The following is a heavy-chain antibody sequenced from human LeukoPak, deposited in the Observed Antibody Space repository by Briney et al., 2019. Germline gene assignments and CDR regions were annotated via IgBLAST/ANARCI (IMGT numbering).Heavy chain of an antibody. Sequence: SQTLSLTCDISGDSVSSNSAAWNWIRQSPSRGLEWLGRTFYRSKWYNEYEVSLKSRLTINADTSKNHFFLQLNSVTPEDTAVYYCARSGGTAIGNYERATFDYWGQGTLVTVSS. D-gene: IGHD1-7*01. V-gene: IGHV6-1*01. CDR1: GDSVSSNSAA. J-gene: IGHJ4*02. CDR3: ARSGGTAIGNYERATFDY. CDR2: TFYRSKWYN.